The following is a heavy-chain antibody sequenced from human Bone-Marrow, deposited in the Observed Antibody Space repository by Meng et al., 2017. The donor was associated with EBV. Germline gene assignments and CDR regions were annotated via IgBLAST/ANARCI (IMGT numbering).Heavy chain of an antibody. Sequence: QGQLVQSGAGVKKPGSSVKVSCKPSGGSFRSDAISWVRHAPGQGLEWMGGLIPMSDAPHYAQKFQGRVTITADESTSTHYMDLSGLRSEDTAVYYCASESGRGFTPDYWGQGTLVTVSS. CDR1: GGSFRSDA. J-gene: IGHJ4*02. D-gene: IGHD3-10*01. V-gene: IGHV1-69*01. CDR2: LIPMSDAP. CDR3: ASESGRGFTPDY.